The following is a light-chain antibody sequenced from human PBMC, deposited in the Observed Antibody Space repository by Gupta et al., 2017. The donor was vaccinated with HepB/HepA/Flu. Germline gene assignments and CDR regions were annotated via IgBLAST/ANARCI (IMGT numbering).Light chain of an antibody. J-gene: IGKJ1*01. CDR2: GAS. CDR1: QSISTY. V-gene: IGKV1-39*01. CDR3: HQTYDGPWR. Sequence: DIQMTQSPSSLSASVGDRVTITCRASQSISTYLNWYLQKPGKAPKLLIYGASNLQSGVPSRFIGSGSGTGFTLTISSLQAEDCATYYCHQTYDGPWRFGQGTKLEIK.